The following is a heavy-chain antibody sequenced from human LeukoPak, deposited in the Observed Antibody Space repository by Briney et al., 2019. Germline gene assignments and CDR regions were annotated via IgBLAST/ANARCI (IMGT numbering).Heavy chain of an antibody. Sequence: GGSLRLSCAASGFTFSSYWMSWVRQAPGKGLEWVANIKQDGSEKYYVVSVKGRFTISRDNAKNSLYLQMNSLRAEDTAVYYCASEGTAYYFDYWGQGTLVTVSS. CDR2: IKQDGSEK. CDR1: GFTFSSYW. CDR3: ASEGTAYYFDY. J-gene: IGHJ4*02. V-gene: IGHV3-7*03. D-gene: IGHD1-1*01.